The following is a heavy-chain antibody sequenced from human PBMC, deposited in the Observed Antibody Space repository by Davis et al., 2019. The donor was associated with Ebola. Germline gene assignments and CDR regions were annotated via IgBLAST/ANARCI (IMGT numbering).Heavy chain of an antibody. CDR2: ISAYNGNT. V-gene: IGHV1-18*01. CDR3: ARAHDPRIAALDY. J-gene: IGHJ4*02. D-gene: IGHD6-6*01. Sequence: ASVKVSCKASGYTFTSYAMHWVRQAPGQRLEWMGWISAYNGNTNYAQKLQGRVTMTTDTSTSTAYMELRSLRSDDTAVYYCARAHDPRIAALDYWGQGTLVTVSS. CDR1: GYTFTSYA.